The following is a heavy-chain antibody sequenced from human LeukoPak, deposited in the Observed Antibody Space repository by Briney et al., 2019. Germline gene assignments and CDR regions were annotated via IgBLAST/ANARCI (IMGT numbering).Heavy chain of an antibody. D-gene: IGHD6-19*01. V-gene: IGHV3-23*01. CDR1: EFTFDNYA. J-gene: IGHJ4*02. CDR2: ISGSGYYS. Sequence: GGSLRLSCAASEFTFDNYAMSWVRQAPGKGLEWVSVISGSGYYSYYADSVKGRFTISRDNSKNTLYLQMNSLRAEDTALYYCARFHIAVAGTSTDYWGQGTLVTVSS. CDR3: ARFHIAVAGTSTDY.